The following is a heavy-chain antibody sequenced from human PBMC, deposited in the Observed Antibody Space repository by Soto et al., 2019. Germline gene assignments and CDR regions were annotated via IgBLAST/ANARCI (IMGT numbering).Heavy chain of an antibody. V-gene: IGHV1-58*02. Sequence: SVKLSCTDSGFTFTSSAMQWVRQARGQRLEWIGWIVVGSGNTNYAQKFQERVTITRDMSTSTAYMELSSLRSEDTAVYYCAAEGDYVDAFDIWGQGTMVTVSS. D-gene: IGHD4-17*01. CDR3: AAEGDYVDAFDI. J-gene: IGHJ3*02. CDR2: IVVGSGNT. CDR1: GFTFTSSA.